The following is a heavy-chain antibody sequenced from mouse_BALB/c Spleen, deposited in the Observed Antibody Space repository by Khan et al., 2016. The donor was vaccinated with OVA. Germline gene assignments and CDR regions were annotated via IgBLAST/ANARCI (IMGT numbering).Heavy chain of an antibody. V-gene: IGHV5-6*01. J-gene: IGHJ3*01. CDR1: GFTFSTYG. CDR2: VSTGGSYT. D-gene: IGHD1-1*01. Sequence: EVELVESGGDLVKPGGSLKLSCAASGFTFSTYGMSWVRQTPDKRLEWVATVSTGGSYTYYPDSVKGRFTISRDNAKNTLYLQMSGLKSEDTAMFHCTRLAYYYDSEGFAYWGQGTLGTVSA. CDR3: TRLAYYYDSEGFAY.